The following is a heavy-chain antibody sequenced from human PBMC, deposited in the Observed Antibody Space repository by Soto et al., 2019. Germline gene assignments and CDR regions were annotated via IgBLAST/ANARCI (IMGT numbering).Heavy chain of an antibody. CDR1: GGSISSGDYY. Sequence: SETLSLTCTVSGGSISSGDYYWSWIRQPPGKGLEWIGYIYYSGSTYYNPSLKSRVTISVDTSKNQFSLKLSSVTAADTAVYYCASRYCSSTSCYKVNWFDPWGQGTLVTVPQ. CDR2: IYYSGST. CDR3: ASRYCSSTSCYKVNWFDP. J-gene: IGHJ5*02. D-gene: IGHD2-2*02. V-gene: IGHV4-30-4*01.